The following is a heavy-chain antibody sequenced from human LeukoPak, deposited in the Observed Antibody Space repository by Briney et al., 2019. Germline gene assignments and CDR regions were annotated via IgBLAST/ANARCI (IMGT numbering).Heavy chain of an antibody. CDR1: GYTFTGYY. D-gene: IGHD6-19*01. CDR2: MNPNSGNT. J-gene: IGHJ1*01. V-gene: IGHV1-8*02. Sequence: GASVKVSCKASGYTFTGYYMHWVRQAPGQGLEWMGWMNPNSGNTGYAQKFQGRVTMTRNTSISTAYMELSSLRSEDTAVYYCARDVSGWYSASLSYFQHWGQGTLVTVSS. CDR3: ARDVSGWYSASLSYFQH.